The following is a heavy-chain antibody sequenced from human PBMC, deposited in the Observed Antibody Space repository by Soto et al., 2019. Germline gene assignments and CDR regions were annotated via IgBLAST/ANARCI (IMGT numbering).Heavy chain of an antibody. V-gene: IGHV4-39*01. D-gene: IGHD2-2*01. Sequence: SETLSLTCTVSGDSISSSAYYWGWIRQPPGKGLEWIGNVYYSGSTYYNPSLKSRITINPDPPNNQLSLQLNSVAPDDTAVYYCVRLVGNSWLDSWGPGTLVTVSS. CDR1: GDSISSSAYY. CDR2: VYYSGST. J-gene: IGHJ5*01. CDR3: VRLVGNSWLDS.